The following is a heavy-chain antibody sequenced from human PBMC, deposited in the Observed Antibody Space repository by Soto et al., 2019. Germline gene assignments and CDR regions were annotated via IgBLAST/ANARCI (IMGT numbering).Heavy chain of an antibody. CDR3: ARGGDVNYYHGMDV. Sequence: QVQVVQSGGEVKKPGASVKLSCTASGYTFTSYGISWVRQAPGQGLEWMGWISAYNGKTNYGQNVQGRVTMTTDTSTRTAYRDLRSLRSDDTAVYYCARGGDVNYYHGMDVWGQGTTVTVSS. D-gene: IGHD5-12*01. CDR1: GYTFTSYG. J-gene: IGHJ6*02. CDR2: ISAYNGKT. V-gene: IGHV1-18*01.